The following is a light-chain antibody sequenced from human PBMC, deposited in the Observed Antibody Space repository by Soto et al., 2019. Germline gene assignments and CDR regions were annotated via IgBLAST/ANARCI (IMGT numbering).Light chain of an antibody. Sequence: EVVLTQSPGTLSLPPGERATLSCRASQSVSSNYLAWNQQKPGQAPRLLIYDASNRATGIPDRFSGSGSGTNFTLTISRLEPEDFAMYYCQQYRSSPGTFGQGTKVDIK. CDR2: DAS. J-gene: IGKJ1*01. CDR1: QSVSSNY. CDR3: QQYRSSPGT. V-gene: IGKV3-20*01.